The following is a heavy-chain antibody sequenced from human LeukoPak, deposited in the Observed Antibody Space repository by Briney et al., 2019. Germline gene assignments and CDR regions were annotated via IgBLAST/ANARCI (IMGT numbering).Heavy chain of an antibody. J-gene: IGHJ4*02. Sequence: PSETLSLTCAVYGGSFSGYYWSWIRHPPGKGLEWIGEINHSGSTNYNPSLKSRVTISVDTSKTQFSLTLSSVTAADTAVYYCARVRVEAWFLFGRQAAPAYFDYWGQGTLVTVSS. V-gene: IGHV4-34*01. CDR1: GGSFSGYY. D-gene: IGHD3-10*01. CDR3: ARVRVEAWFLFGRQAAPAYFDY. CDR2: INHSGST.